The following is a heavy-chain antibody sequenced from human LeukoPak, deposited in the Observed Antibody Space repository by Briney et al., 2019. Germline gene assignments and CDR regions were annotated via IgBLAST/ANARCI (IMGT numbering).Heavy chain of an antibody. CDR3: ARALKPFYYDFWSGAFDI. V-gene: IGHV4-59*01. CDR1: GGSISSYY. CDR2: IYYSGST. Sequence: PSETLSLTCTVSGGSISSYYWSWIRQPPGKGLGWIGYIYYSGSTNYNPSLKSRVTISVDTSKNQFSLKLSSVTAADTAVYYCARALKPFYYDFWSGAFDIWGQGTMVTVSS. J-gene: IGHJ3*02. D-gene: IGHD3-3*01.